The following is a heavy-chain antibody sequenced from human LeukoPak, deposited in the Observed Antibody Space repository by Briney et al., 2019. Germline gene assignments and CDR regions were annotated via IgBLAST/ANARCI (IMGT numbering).Heavy chain of an antibody. J-gene: IGHJ4*02. D-gene: IGHD3-10*01. CDR3: AKGSITMVRGVTIDY. CDR2: ISSSGSTI. V-gene: IGHV3-11*01. Sequence: GGSLRLSCAASGFTFSDYYMSWIRQAPGKGLEWVSYISSSGSTIYYADSVKGRFTISRDNAKNSLYLQMNSLRAEDTAVYYCAKGSITMVRGVTIDYWGQGTLVTVSS. CDR1: GFTFSDYY.